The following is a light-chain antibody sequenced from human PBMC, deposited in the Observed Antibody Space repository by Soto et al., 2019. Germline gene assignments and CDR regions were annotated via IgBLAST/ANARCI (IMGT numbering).Light chain of an antibody. CDR3: QHYYGFSRT. CDR1: QSVSSSY. Sequence: EIVLTQSPGTLSLSPGERATLSCMASQSVSSSYLAWYQQKPGQAPRLLIHGASSRATGIPDRFSGSGAGTEFTLTISSLQPDDFATYYCQHYYGFSRTFGQGTKVDIK. V-gene: IGKV3-20*01. CDR2: GAS. J-gene: IGKJ1*01.